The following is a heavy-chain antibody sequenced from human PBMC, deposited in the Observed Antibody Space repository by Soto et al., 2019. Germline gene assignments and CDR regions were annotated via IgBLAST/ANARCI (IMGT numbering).Heavy chain of an antibody. CDR2: ISTSIDAT. V-gene: IGHV3-23*01. D-gene: IGHD6-6*01. CDR3: AKDRTVAARNFDY. Sequence: PGGSLRLSCAASGFAFSNYAMRWVRQAPGKGLEWVSSISTSIDATYYADSVKGRFTLSRDDSKNTLYLQMNSLRADDSAVYYCAKDRTVAARNFDYWGQGTQVTVSS. CDR1: GFAFSNYA. J-gene: IGHJ4*02.